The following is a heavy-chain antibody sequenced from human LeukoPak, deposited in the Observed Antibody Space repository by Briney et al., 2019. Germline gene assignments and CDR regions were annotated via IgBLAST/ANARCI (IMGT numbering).Heavy chain of an antibody. V-gene: IGHV4-30-4*07. CDR3: ARQFPLWYYDY. D-gene: IGHD2-21*01. J-gene: IGHJ4*02. Sequence: SQTLSLTCAVSGGSISSGGYSWSWIRQPPGKGLEWIGYIYYSGSTNYNPSLKSRVTISVDTSKNQFSLKLSSVTAADTAVYYCARQFPLWYYDYWGQGTLVTVSS. CDR1: GGSISSGGYS. CDR2: IYYSGST.